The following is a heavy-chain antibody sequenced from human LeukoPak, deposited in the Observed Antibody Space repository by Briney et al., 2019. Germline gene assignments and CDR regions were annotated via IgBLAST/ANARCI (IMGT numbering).Heavy chain of an antibody. Sequence: ASVKVSCKASGYTFTSYGISRVRQPPAQGLEWMGWISAYNGNTNYAHKLQGRVTITTATSTSTAYMYLRSLRSDDTGVYYCARANFDWSNDAFDIWGQGTMVTVSS. CDR1: GYTFTSYG. CDR2: ISAYNGNT. D-gene: IGHD3-9*01. V-gene: IGHV1-18*01. CDR3: ARANFDWSNDAFDI. J-gene: IGHJ3*02.